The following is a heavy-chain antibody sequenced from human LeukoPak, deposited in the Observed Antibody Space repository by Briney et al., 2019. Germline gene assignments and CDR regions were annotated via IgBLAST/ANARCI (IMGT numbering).Heavy chain of an antibody. J-gene: IGHJ3*01. V-gene: IGHV3-74*01. D-gene: IGHD2-15*01. Sequence: VRQVPGKGLVWVARMNSDGTSIIHADSVKGRFTISRDNAENTLYLQMNSLRPEDTALYYCARSQSGVFDVWGQGTMVIVSS. CDR3: ARSQSGVFDV. CDR2: MNSDGTSI.